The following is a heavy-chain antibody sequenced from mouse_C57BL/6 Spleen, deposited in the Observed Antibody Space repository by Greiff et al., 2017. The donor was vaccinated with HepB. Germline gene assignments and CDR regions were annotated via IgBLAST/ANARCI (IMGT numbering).Heavy chain of an antibody. Sequence: EVHLVASGGGLVKPGGSLKLSCAASGFTFSSYAMSWVRQTPEKRLEWVATISDGGSYTYYPDNVKGRFTISRDNAKNNLYLQMSHLKSEDTAMYYCARAVVAMDYWGQGTTVTVSS. CDR3: ARAVVAMDY. CDR2: ISDGGSYT. CDR1: GFTFSSYA. J-gene: IGHJ4*01. V-gene: IGHV5-4*01. D-gene: IGHD1-1*01.